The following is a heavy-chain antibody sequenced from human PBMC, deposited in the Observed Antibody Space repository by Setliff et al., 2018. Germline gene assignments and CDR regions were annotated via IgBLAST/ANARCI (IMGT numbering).Heavy chain of an antibody. Sequence: GGSLRLSCAASGFVVSNNEMSWVRQAPEKGLEWVSVTYASGATNYADSVKGRFTISRDNSKNTLYLQMNSLRAEDTAVYYCVKSKMTIFGVVTPFQHWGQGTLVTVSS. CDR1: GFVVSNNE. D-gene: IGHD3-3*01. V-gene: IGHV3-53*01. CDR3: VKSKMTIFGVVTPFQH. J-gene: IGHJ1*01. CDR2: TYASGAT.